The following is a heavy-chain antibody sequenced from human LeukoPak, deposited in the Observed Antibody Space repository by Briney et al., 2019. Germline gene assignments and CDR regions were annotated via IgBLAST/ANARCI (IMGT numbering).Heavy chain of an antibody. V-gene: IGHV1-2*02. D-gene: IGHD2-2*01. CDR3: ARAVIVVVPAAMGY. CDR2: INPNSGGT. CDR1: GYTFTGYY. J-gene: IGHJ4*02. Sequence: ASVKVSCKVSGYTFTGYYMHWVRQAPGQGLEWMGWINPNSGGTNYAQKFQGRVTMTRDTSISTAYMELSRLRSDDTAVYYCARAVIVVVPAAMGYWGQGTLVTVSS.